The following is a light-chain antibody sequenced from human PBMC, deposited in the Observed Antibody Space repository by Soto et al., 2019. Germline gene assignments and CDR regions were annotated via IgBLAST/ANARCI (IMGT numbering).Light chain of an antibody. J-gene: IGKJ4*01. Sequence: EIVMTQSPATLSVSPGERATLSCRASQSVSSNLAWYQQKPGQAPRLLMFGASTRATGIPARFSGSGSGTDFTPTVSILQSEDFAVYYCQQYNDWPLTFGGGTKVEIK. CDR1: QSVSSN. CDR3: QQYNDWPLT. V-gene: IGKV3-15*01. CDR2: GAS.